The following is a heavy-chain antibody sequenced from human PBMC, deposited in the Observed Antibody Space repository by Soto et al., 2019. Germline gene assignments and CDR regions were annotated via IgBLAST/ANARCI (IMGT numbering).Heavy chain of an antibody. J-gene: IGHJ4*02. CDR1: GFTFSSYA. D-gene: IGHD2-15*01. CDR2: ISGSGGST. Sequence: EVQLLESGGGLVQPGGSLRLSCAASGFTFSSYAMSWVRQAPGKGLEWVSAISGSGGSTYYADSVKGRITISRDNSKNTQYLKMNSLRAKDTAVYYCARCADTVVTLVVYWGQGTLVTVSS. V-gene: IGHV3-23*01. CDR3: ARCADTVVTLVVY.